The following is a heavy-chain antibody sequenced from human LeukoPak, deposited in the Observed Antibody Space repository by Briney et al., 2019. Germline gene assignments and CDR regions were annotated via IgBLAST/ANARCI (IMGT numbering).Heavy chain of an antibody. CDR1: GYTFTNYD. J-gene: IGHJ4*02. Sequence: ASVKFSCKASGYTFTNYDVNWVRQVTGQGLEWMGWMNPNSGHTGYAQELQGRVTMTRDTSKTTAYMELSSLKPEDTAVYYCVRGFYADETTGYNKEFDFWGQGTLVTVSS. CDR3: VRGFYADETTGYNKEFDF. CDR2: MNPNSGHT. D-gene: IGHD1-1*01. V-gene: IGHV1-8*01.